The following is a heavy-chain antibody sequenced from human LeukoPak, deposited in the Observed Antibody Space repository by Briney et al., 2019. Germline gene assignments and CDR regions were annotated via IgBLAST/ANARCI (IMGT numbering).Heavy chain of an antibody. CDR2: FYYSGST. V-gene: IGHV4-30-4*01. Sequence: PSQTLSLTCTVSGGSISSGDYYWSWIRQPPGKGLECSGNFYYSGSTYYNPSLKGRVTISVDTSKNQFSLKLSSVTAAGTAVYYCARVSRWLQLLDAFDIWGQGTMVTVSS. D-gene: IGHD5-24*01. CDR3: ARVSRWLQLLDAFDI. J-gene: IGHJ3*02. CDR1: GGSISSGDYY.